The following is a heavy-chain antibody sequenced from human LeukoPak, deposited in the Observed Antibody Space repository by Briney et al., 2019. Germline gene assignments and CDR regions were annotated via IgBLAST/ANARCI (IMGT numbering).Heavy chain of an antibody. Sequence: ASVKVSCKASGYTFTCYYMHWVRQAPGQGLEWMGWINPNSGGTNYAQKFQGRVTMTRDTSISTAYMELSRLRSDDPAVYYCARAAGTAGYCSSTNCYRYYYGMDVWGQGTTVTVSS. D-gene: IGHD2-2*03. J-gene: IGHJ6*02. CDR2: INPNSGGT. V-gene: IGHV1-2*02. CDR3: ARAAGTAGYCSSTNCYRYYYGMDV. CDR1: GYTFTCYY.